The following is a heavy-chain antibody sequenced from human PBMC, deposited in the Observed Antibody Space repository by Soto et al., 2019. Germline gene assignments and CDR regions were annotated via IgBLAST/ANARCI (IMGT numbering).Heavy chain of an antibody. V-gene: IGHV3-23*01. Sequence: EVQLLESGGGLAQPGGSLRLSCAASGFTFSNYVMSWVRQSPGKGLEWEWVSAITGSGGYTYHGDSVKGRFTVSRDNTKNTLYLQMNSVKAEDTAVYYCAKVSADSRPYYFDYWGQGALVTVSS. D-gene: IGHD2-2*01. CDR1: GFTFSNYV. J-gene: IGHJ4*02. CDR2: ITGSGGYT. CDR3: AKVSADSRPYYFDY.